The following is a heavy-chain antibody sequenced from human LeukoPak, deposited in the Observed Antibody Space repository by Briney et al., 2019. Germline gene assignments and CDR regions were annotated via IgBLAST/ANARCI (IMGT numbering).Heavy chain of an antibody. CDR2: ITSSGGTT. CDR1: GFAFSSYE. V-gene: IGHV3-48*03. J-gene: IGHJ4*02. CDR3: ARDWSFDY. D-gene: IGHD3-3*01. Sequence: GGSLRLSCAASGFAFSSYEMNWVRQAPGKGLEWVSYITSSGGTTYYADSVKGRFNISRDNAENSLYLQMNSLRAEDTAVYYCARDWSFDYWGQGTLVTVSS.